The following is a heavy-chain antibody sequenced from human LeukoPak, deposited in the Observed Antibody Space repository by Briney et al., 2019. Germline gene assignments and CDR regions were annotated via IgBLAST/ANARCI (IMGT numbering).Heavy chain of an antibody. CDR3: AREGRVVTIITTGYFDY. CDR2: ISFDGSNK. Sequence: GRSLRLSCAASGFTFSSYAMHWVRQAPGKGLEWVAVISFDGSNKHYADTVKGRFTISRDNSKNTLYLQMNSLRPGDTAVYYCAREGRVVTIITTGYFDYWGQGSLVTVSS. D-gene: IGHD3-10*01. V-gene: IGHV3-30-3*01. J-gene: IGHJ4*02. CDR1: GFTFSSYA.